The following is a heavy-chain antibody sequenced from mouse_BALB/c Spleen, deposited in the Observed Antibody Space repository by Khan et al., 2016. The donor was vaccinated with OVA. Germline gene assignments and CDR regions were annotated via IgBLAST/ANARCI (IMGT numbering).Heavy chain of an antibody. J-gene: IGHJ2*01. CDR3: AREEALYYVDY. CDR2: IYPGTDNT. D-gene: IGHD3-2*02. V-gene: IGHV1S132*01. Sequence: VQLQESGAEPVRPGASVKLSCKTSGYIFTNYWIHWVKQRSGQGLEWIGRIYPGTDNTYYDEKFKDKATLTADTSSSTAYMQLSSLKSEDSAVYFCAREEALYYVDYWGQGTTLTVSS. CDR1: GYIFTNYW.